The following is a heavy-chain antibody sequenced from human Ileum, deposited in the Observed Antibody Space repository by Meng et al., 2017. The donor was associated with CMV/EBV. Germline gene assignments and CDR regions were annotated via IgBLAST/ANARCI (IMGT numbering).Heavy chain of an antibody. J-gene: IGHJ4*02. CDR1: GYTFTSNN. CDR3: ARDGLSGRYFDY. Sequence: CKASGYTFTSNNVIWMRQAPGQGPEWMGWIDTNTGHPTYAQGFTGRFVFSLDTSVSTAYLQISSLKAEDTAVYYCARDGLSGRYFDYWGQGTLVTVSS. D-gene: IGHD1-26*01. CDR2: IDTNTGHP. V-gene: IGHV7-4-1*02.